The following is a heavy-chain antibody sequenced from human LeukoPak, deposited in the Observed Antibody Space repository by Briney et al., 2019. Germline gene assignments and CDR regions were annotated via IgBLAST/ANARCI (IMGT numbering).Heavy chain of an antibody. CDR1: GYTFTSYG. CDR2: ISAYNGNT. Sequence: VASVKVSCKASGYTFTSYGISWVRQAPGQGLEWMGWISAYNGNTNYAQKLQGRVIMTTDTSTSTAYMELRSLRSDDTAVYYCARVGERDYYYGMDVWGKGTTVTVSS. D-gene: IGHD3-10*01. CDR3: ARVGERDYYYGMDV. V-gene: IGHV1-18*04. J-gene: IGHJ6*04.